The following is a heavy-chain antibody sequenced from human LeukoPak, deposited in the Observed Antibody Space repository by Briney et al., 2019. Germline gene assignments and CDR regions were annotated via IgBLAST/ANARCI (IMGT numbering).Heavy chain of an antibody. D-gene: IGHD5-24*01. CDR3: ARDARDGYNVVADF. J-gene: IGHJ4*02. CDR2: ISTYNGNT. CDR1: RYKFTSYG. Sequence: ASVKVSCRASRYKFTSYGISWVRQAPGQGLEWMGWISTYNGNTSYAQKFQGRVTMTKDTSTSTVHMELRSLRYDDTAVYYCARDARDGYNVVADFWGQGTLVTVSS. V-gene: IGHV1-18*01.